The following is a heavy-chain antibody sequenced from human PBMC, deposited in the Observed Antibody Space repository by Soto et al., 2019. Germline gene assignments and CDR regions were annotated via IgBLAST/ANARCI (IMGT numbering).Heavy chain of an antibody. CDR2: IYYSAST. CDR1: GGSISSYY. V-gene: IGHV4-59*12. Sequence: SETLSLTCSVSGGSISSYYWNWIRQPPGKGLEWIGCIYYSASTNYNPSLKSRVTISVDTSENQFSLKLSSVTAADTAVYYCARGSGRYFYYGMDVWGQGTTVTVS. CDR3: ARGSGRYFYYGMDV. J-gene: IGHJ6*02.